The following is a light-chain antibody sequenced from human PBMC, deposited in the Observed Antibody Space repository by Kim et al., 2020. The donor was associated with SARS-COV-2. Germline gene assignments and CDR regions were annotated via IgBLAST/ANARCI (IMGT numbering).Light chain of an antibody. CDR3: QSRDSGGNVV. Sequence: SSELTQDPAVSVALGQTVRITCQGDSLRSYYATWYQQKPRQAPVLVIYGRNSRTSGIPDRFSGSSSGNTASLTISGAQAEDEADFYCQSRDSGGNVVFGGGTQLTVL. CDR1: SLRSYY. CDR2: GRN. J-gene: IGLJ2*01. V-gene: IGLV3-19*01.